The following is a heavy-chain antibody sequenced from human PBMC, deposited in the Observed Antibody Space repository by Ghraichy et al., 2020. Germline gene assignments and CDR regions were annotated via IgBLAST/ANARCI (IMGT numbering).Heavy chain of an antibody. J-gene: IGHJ4*02. Sequence: LSLTCAASGFTFSSYSMTWVRQAPGKGLEWVSYISSSSSTIYYADSVKGRFTISSDNAKNSLYLQMNSLRDEDTAVYYCARDLLVRYCSSTSCAPVGGFDYWGQGTLVTVSS. CDR1: GFTFSSYS. D-gene: IGHD2-2*01. CDR3: ARDLLVRYCSSTSCAPVGGFDY. CDR2: ISSSSSTI. V-gene: IGHV3-48*02.